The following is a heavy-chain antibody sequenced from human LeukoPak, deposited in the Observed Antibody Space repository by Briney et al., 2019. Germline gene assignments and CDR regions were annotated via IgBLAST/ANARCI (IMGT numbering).Heavy chain of an antibody. V-gene: IGHV3-64*01. Sequence: PGGSLRLSCAASGVTFSSYAMHWVRQAPGKGLEYVSAITSNGGSTYYANSVKGRFTISRDNSKNTLYLQMGSLRAEDMAVYYCARLFVTSRARSFDYGGQGTLVTVSS. CDR1: GVTFSSYA. CDR3: ARLFVTSRARSFDY. D-gene: IGHD2-21*01. CDR2: ITSNGGST. J-gene: IGHJ4*02.